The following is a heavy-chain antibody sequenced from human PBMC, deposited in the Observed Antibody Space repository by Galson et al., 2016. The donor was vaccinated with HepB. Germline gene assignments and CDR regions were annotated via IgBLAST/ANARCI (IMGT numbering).Heavy chain of an antibody. CDR3: ARDSRPRNLSGYYYGVDI. D-gene: IGHD4-11*01. Sequence: SETLSLTCSVFGDSVNIGGYYWSWIRQHPGQGLEWIGYIYYSGSTYYNPSLKSRVTISVDTSKNQFSLKLSSVTAADTAVYYCARDSRPRNLSGYYYGVDIWGQGTTVTVSS. J-gene: IGHJ6*02. V-gene: IGHV4-61*08. CDR1: GDSVNIGGYY. CDR2: IYYSGST.